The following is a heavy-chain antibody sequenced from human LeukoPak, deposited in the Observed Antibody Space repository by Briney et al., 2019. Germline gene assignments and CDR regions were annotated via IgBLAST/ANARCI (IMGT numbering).Heavy chain of an antibody. CDR2: ICTSGST. CDR1: GGSISSYC. J-gene: IGHJ5*02. Sequence: PSETLSLTCTVSGGSISSYCWSCIRQPAGKGLEWIGRICTSGSTNYNPSLKSRVTMSVDTSKNQFSPKLSSVTAADTAVYYCARHEDIVVVVAATRLSWFDPWGQGTLVTVSS. CDR3: ARHEDIVVVVAATRLSWFDP. D-gene: IGHD2-15*01. V-gene: IGHV4-4*07.